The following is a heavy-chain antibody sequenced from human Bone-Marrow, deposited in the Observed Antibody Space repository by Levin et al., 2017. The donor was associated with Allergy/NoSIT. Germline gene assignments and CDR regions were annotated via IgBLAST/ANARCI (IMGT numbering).Heavy chain of an antibody. J-gene: IGHJ3*02. CDR3: VRGGDRRLLLDDALDI. D-gene: IGHD2-15*01. CDR2: IYYTGTT. CDR1: GGSIDNSDYY. V-gene: IGHV4-30-4*01. Sequence: SQTLSLTCTVSGGSIDNSDYYWSWIRQPPGKGLEWIGYIYYTGTTYYNPSLKSRVTISLDTSKNQFSLQLTSATAADTAMYYCVRGGDRRLLLDDALDIWGQGTMVAVSS.